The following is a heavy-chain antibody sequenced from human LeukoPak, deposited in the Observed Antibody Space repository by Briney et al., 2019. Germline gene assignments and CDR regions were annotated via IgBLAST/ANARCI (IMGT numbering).Heavy chain of an antibody. J-gene: IGHJ3*02. Sequence: QPGRSLRLSCAASGFTFSSYAMHWVRQAPGKGLEWVAVISYDGSNKYYADSVKGRFTISRDNSKNTLYLQMNSLRAKDTAVYYCARDRVGAYCGGDCSDAFDIWGQGTMVTVSS. D-gene: IGHD2-21*02. CDR1: GFTFSSYA. CDR3: ARDRVGAYCGGDCSDAFDI. V-gene: IGHV3-30-3*01. CDR2: ISYDGSNK.